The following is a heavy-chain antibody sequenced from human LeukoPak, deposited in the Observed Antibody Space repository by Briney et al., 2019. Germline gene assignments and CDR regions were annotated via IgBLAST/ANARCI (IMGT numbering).Heavy chain of an antibody. V-gene: IGHV4-59*01. D-gene: IGHD1-26*01. CDR3: ARESRGGSYYFDY. J-gene: IGHJ4*02. CDR2: IYYSGST. CDR1: GGSIRSYY. Sequence: PSETLSLTCTVSGGSIRSYYWSWIRQPPGKGLEWIGYIYYSGSTNYNPSLKSRVTISVDTSKNQFSLKLSSVTAADTAVYYCARESRGGSYYFDYGGQGTLVTVSS.